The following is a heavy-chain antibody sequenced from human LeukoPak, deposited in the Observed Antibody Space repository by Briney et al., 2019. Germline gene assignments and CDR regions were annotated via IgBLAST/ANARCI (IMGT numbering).Heavy chain of an antibody. V-gene: IGHV1-2*02. CDR2: INPNSGGT. CDR1: GYTFTGYY. Sequence: GASVKVSCKASGYTFTGYYMHWVRQAPGQGLEWMGWINPNSGGTNYAQKFQGRVTMTRDTSISTAYMELSRLRSDDTAVYYCAKPHYCSSTSCYGAFDIWGQGTMVTVSS. D-gene: IGHD2-2*01. J-gene: IGHJ3*02. CDR3: AKPHYCSSTSCYGAFDI.